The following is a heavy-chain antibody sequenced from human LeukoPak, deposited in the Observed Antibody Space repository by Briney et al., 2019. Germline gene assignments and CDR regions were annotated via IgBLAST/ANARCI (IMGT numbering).Heavy chain of an antibody. Sequence: GGSLRLSCAASGFTFSSYWMSWVRQAPGKGLEWVANIKQDGSEKYYVDSVKGRFTISRDNAKNSLYLQMNSLRAEDTAVYYCAKDGTEVVITTFDYWGQGTLVTVSS. D-gene: IGHD3-22*01. CDR3: AKDGTEVVITTFDY. CDR1: GFTFSSYW. CDR2: IKQDGSEK. V-gene: IGHV3-7*01. J-gene: IGHJ4*02.